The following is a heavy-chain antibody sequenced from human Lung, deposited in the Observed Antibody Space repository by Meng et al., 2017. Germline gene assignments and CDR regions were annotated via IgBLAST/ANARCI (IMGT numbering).Heavy chain of an antibody. CDR2: IYHSGST. J-gene: IGHJ4*02. CDR3: ARYLAGGYGDYFDY. Sequence: QGKLPEPGPGLVKPSGTLSLTCAVSGGSISSSNWWSWVRQPPGKGLEWIGEIYHSGSTNYNPSLKSQVTISVDKSKNQFSLKLSSVTAADTAVYYCARYLAGGYGDYFDYWGQGTLVTVSS. CDR1: GGSISSSNW. V-gene: IGHV4-4*02. D-gene: IGHD4-17*01.